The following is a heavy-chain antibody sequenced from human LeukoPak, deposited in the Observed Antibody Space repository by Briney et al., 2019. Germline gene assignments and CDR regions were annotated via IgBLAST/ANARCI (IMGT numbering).Heavy chain of an antibody. D-gene: IGHD5-24*01. Sequence: GGPLRLSCAASGVTVSSNYMSWVRQAPGKGLEGGSVIYSGGSSYYADSVKGRFPISRDNSKNTLYLQMNNLRAEDTAVYYCARGRDGYNAAYWGQGTLVTVSS. J-gene: IGHJ4*02. CDR3: ARGRDGYNAAY. V-gene: IGHV3-53*01. CDR1: GVTVSSNY. CDR2: IYSGGSS.